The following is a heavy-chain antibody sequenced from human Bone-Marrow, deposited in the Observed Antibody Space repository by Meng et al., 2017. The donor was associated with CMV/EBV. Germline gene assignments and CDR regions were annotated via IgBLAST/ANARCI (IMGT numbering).Heavy chain of an antibody. CDR2: IRSKAYGGTT. Sequence: GESLKISCAASGFTVSSNYMSWVRQAPGKGLEWVGFIRSKAYGGTTEYAASVKGRFTISRDDSKSIAYLQMNSLKTEDTAVYYCTRAGNWNYFQHWGQGTLVTVSS. CDR1: GFTVSSNY. D-gene: IGHD1-20*01. V-gene: IGHV3-49*04. J-gene: IGHJ1*01. CDR3: TRAGNWNYFQH.